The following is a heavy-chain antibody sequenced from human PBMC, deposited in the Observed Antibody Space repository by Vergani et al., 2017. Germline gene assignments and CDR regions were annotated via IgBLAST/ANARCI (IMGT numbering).Heavy chain of an antibody. CDR1: GFTFSSYA. J-gene: IGHJ4*02. Sequence: VQLVESGGGVVQPGRSLRLSCAASGFTFSSYAMHWVRQAPGKGLEWVANIKQDGSEKYYVDSVKGRFTISRDNAKNSLYLQMNSPRAEDTAVYYCARESRLRYFDWLLYPPSYFDYWGQGTLVTVSS. CDR2: IKQDGSEK. CDR3: ARESRLRYFDWLLYPPSYFDY. V-gene: IGHV3-7*01. D-gene: IGHD3-9*01.